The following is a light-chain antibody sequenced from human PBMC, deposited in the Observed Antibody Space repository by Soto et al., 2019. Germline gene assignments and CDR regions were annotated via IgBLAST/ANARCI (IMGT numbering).Light chain of an antibody. CDR3: QQYATSPHT. Sequence: EIVLTQSPATLSLSPGESATLSCRASQSVSSSQVAWYQLKPGQAPRLLIYGASSRATGIPDRFSGVGSETDFTLTISGLEPVDCAVYYCQQYATSPHTFGQGTKLEIK. CDR1: QSVSSSQ. J-gene: IGKJ2*01. V-gene: IGKV3-20*01. CDR2: GAS.